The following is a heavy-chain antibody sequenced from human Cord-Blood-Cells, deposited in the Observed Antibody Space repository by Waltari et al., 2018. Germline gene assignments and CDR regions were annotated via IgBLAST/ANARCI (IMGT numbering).Heavy chain of an antibody. D-gene: IGHD3-16*01. CDR1: GGSISSGDYY. V-gene: IGHV4-30-4*01. J-gene: IGHJ5*02. CDR3: ARGGGDNWFDP. Sequence: QVQLQESGPGLVKPSQTLSLTCTVSGGSISSGDYYWSWIRQPPGKGLEWIGYIYYSGRTYSNPSRKGRVTISVDTSKNQFSLKLSSVTAADTAVYYGARGGGDNWFDPWGQGTLVTVSS. CDR2: IYYSGRT.